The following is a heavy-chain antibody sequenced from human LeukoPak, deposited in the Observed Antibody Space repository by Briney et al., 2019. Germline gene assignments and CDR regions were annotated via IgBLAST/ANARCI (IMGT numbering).Heavy chain of an antibody. D-gene: IGHD4-23*01. CDR1: GFTFSTYG. CDR2: VTGSGRST. V-gene: IGHV3-23*01. J-gene: IGHJ1*01. Sequence: GGSLRLSCVAPGFTFSTYGMSWVRQAPGKGLEWVSGVTGSGRSTYYADSVKGRFTISRDNSKNTVYLQMNSLRAEDTAVYYCAREYDYGGNRPGCFQHWGQGTLVIVSS. CDR3: AREYDYGGNRPGCFQH.